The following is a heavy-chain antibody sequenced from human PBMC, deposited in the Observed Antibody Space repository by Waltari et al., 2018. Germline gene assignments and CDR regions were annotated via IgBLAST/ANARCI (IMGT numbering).Heavy chain of an antibody. CDR2: ISWDCGST. CDR3: AKAHSIGYCSGGSCYEFDY. Sequence: EVQLVESGGVVVQPGGSLRLSCAASGFTFDDYAMHWVRQAPGKGLEWVSLISWDCGSTDYADSVKGRFTISRDNSKNSLYLQMNSLRAEDTAVYYCAKAHSIGYCSGGSCYEFDYWGQGTLVTVSS. D-gene: IGHD2-15*01. J-gene: IGHJ4*02. V-gene: IGHV3-43D*03. CDR1: GFTFDDYA.